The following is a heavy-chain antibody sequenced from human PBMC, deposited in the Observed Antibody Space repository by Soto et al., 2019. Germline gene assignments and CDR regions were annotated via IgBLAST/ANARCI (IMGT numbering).Heavy chain of an antibody. CDR2: IYYSGST. D-gene: IGHD2-2*01. J-gene: IGHJ5*02. CDR3: ARAIIPLPAALLPWFDP. V-gene: IGHV4-59*01. CDR1: GGSISSYY. Sequence: TSETLSLTCTVSGGSISSYYWSWIRQPPGKGLEWIGYIYYSGSTNYNPSLKSRVTISVDTSKNQFSLKLSSVTAADTAVYYCARAIIPLPAALLPWFDPWGQGTLVTVSS.